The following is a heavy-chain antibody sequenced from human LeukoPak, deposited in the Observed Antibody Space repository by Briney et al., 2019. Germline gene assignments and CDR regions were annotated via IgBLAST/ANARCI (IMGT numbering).Heavy chain of an antibody. CDR2: IYYSGST. CDR3: PRRGKTTINY. D-gene: IGHD3-9*01. V-gene: IGHV4-59*01. CDR1: GGSISSYY. J-gene: IGHJ4*02. Sequence: SETLSLPCTVSGGSISSYYWSWIRQPPGKGLEWIGYIYYSGSTNYNPSLKSRVTMSVDTSKNQFSLKLSSVTAADTDVYYCPRRGKTTINYWGQGTLVTVSS.